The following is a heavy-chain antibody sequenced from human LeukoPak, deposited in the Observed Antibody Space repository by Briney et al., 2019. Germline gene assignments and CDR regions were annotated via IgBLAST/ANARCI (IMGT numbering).Heavy chain of an antibody. D-gene: IGHD5-24*01. CDR1: GYTFTSNY. Sequence: ASVKVSCKAFGYTFTSNYMHWVRQAPGQGPEWMGVISPSGGSTTYARKFQGRVTLTRDMTTSTDYLELSSLRSEDTAVYYCARDNSVRDEAWWFNPWGQGTLVTVSS. J-gene: IGHJ5*02. CDR3: ARDNSVRDEAWWFNP. CDR2: ISPSGGST. V-gene: IGHV1-46*01.